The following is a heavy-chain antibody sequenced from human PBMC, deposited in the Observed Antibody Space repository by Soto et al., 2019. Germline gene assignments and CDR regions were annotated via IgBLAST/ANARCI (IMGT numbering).Heavy chain of an antibody. J-gene: IGHJ6*02. D-gene: IGHD2-8*01. CDR1: GYTFTSYA. CDR3: ARDVVLMVYASKNYGMDV. CDR2: INAGNGNT. V-gene: IGHV1-3*01. Sequence: ASVKVSCKASGYTFTSYAMHWVRQAPGQRHERMGWINAGNGNTKYSQKFQGRVTITRDTSASTAYMELSSLRSENTAVYYCARDVVLMVYASKNYGMDVWGQGTTVTVSS.